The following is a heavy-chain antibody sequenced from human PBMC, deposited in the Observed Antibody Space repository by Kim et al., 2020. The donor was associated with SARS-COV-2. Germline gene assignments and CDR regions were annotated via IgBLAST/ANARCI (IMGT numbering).Heavy chain of an antibody. D-gene: IGHD5-12*01. Sequence: EKGRITISRDNSKNTLYLQMNSLRAEDTAVYYCAKDQYETIIGGYEDDWGQGTLVTVSS. V-gene: IGHV3-33*06. J-gene: IGHJ4*02. CDR3: AKDQYETIIGGYEDD.